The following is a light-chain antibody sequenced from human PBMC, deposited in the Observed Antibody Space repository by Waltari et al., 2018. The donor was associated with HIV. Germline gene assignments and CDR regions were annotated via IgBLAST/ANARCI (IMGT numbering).Light chain of an antibody. CDR1: RSNTASNT. CDR3: AAWDDSLNGWV. V-gene: IGLV1-44*01. CDR2: TNN. Sequence: QSVLTQPPSASGTPGQRVTISCSGSRSNTASNTVNWYHHLPGTAPKLLIYTNNQRPSGVPDRFSGSKSGTSASLAISGLQSEDEADYYCAAWDDSLNGWVFGGGTKLTVL. J-gene: IGLJ3*02.